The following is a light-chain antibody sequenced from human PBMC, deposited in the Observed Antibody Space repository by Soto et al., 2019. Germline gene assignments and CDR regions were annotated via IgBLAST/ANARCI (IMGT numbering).Light chain of an antibody. CDR2: AAS. V-gene: IGKV1-39*01. CDR1: ETINNY. CDR3: QQSYSMLT. J-gene: IGKJ1*01. Sequence: DIQMTQSPSSLSASVGDRVTISCRANETINNYLNWYQQKPGKAPNLLIYAASSLQNGVPLRFSGSGSGAHFTLTISGLQPEDVATYYCQQSYSMLTFGQGTKVEIK.